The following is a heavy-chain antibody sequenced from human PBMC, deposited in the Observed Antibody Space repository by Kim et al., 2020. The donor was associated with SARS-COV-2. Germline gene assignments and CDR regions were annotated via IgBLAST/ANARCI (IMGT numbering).Heavy chain of an antibody. CDR1: GFTFSSYA. J-gene: IGHJ4*02. Sequence: GGSLRLSCAASGFTFSSYAMSWVRQAPGKGLEWVSAISGSGGSTYYADSVKGRFTISRDNSKNTLYLQMNSLRAEDTAVYYCAKVSVYGGNPSHFDYWGQGTLVTVSS. CDR2: ISGSGGST. CDR3: AKVSVYGGNPSHFDY. D-gene: IGHD2-15*01. V-gene: IGHV3-23*01.